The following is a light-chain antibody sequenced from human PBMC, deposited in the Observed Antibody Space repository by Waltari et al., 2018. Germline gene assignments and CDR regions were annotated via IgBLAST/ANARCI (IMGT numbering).Light chain of an antibody. V-gene: IGLV2-14*01. CDR1: DRDVGAYDV. CDR3: SSYTTSSAPGV. CDR2: EVS. J-gene: IGLJ1*01. Sequence: QSALTQPASVSGSPGQSITIHCSGTDRDVGAYDVVSWYQQHPGKAPHLIIYEVSKRPSGISNRFSASKSGNTASLTISGLQAEDEADYYCSSYTTSSAPGVFGTGTRVTVL.